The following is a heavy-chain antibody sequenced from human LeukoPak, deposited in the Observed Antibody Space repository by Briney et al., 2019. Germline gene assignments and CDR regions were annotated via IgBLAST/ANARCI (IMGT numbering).Heavy chain of an antibody. J-gene: IGHJ4*02. CDR1: GFTFSRYY. V-gene: IGHV3-7*01. CDR2: IKEDGSET. Sequence: GGSLRLSCAASGFTFSRYYMSWVRQTPGKGLEWLANIKEDGSETYYVDSVKGRFTISRDNAKNSLFLQMCSPRAEDTAVYYCTRDENSAAPTFRLDHWGQGTLVTVSS. CDR3: TRDENSAAPTFRLDH. D-gene: IGHD1-26*01.